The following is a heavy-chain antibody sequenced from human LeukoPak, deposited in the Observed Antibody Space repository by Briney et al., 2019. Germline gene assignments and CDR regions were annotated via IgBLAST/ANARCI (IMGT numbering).Heavy chain of an antibody. D-gene: IGHD6-13*01. Sequence: ASVKVSCKASGYTFTSYPMHWVRQAPGQRLEWMGWISAYNGNTKYAQKLQGRVTMTTDTSTTTGYMELRSLRSDDTAVYYCARDHSSSCQLFDYWGQGTLVTVSS. CDR2: ISAYNGNT. CDR3: ARDHSSSCQLFDY. V-gene: IGHV1-18*01. J-gene: IGHJ4*02. CDR1: GYTFTSYP.